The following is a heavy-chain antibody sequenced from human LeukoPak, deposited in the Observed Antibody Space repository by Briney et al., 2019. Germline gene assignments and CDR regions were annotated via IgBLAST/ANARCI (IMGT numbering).Heavy chain of an antibody. CDR2: IYYSGST. D-gene: IGHD6-19*01. Sequence: SETLSLTCTVSGGSISSYYWSWIRQPPGKGLEWIGYIYYSGSTNYNPSLKSRVTISVDTSKNQFSLRLSSVTAADTAVYYCARDTAVAIPFDYWAREPWSPSPQ. CDR1: GGSISSYY. V-gene: IGHV4-59*01. CDR3: ARDTAVAIPFDY. J-gene: IGHJ4*02.